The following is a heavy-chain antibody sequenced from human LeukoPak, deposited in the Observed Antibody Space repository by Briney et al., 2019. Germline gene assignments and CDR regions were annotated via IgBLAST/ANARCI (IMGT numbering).Heavy chain of an antibody. J-gene: IGHJ4*02. CDR1: GYSFTSYD. CDR2: MSPKSGHT. D-gene: IGHD4-23*01. Sequence: ASVKVSCKPSGYSFTSYDINWVRESTGQGLEWMGWMSPKSGHTGYAQNFQGRVTMTRNTSISTAYMELSSLRSEDTAVYYCVVFPDYGGNSWGQGTLVTVSS. CDR3: VVFPDYGGNS. V-gene: IGHV1-8*01.